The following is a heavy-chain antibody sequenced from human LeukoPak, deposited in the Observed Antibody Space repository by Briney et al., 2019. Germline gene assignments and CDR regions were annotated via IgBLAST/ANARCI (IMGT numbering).Heavy chain of an antibody. CDR2: IYSGGST. V-gene: IGHV3-66*01. D-gene: IGHD6-13*01. CDR3: AKDLHTAAAGTDY. Sequence: GGSLRLSCAASGFTVSSNYMSWVRQAPGKGLEWVSVIYSGGSTYYADSVKGRFTISRDNSKNTLYLQMNSLRAEDTAVYYCAKDLHTAAAGTDYWGQGTLVTVSS. CDR1: GFTVSSNY. J-gene: IGHJ4*02.